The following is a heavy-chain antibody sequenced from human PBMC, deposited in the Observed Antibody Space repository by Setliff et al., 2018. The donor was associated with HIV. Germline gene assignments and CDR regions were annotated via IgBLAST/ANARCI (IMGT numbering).Heavy chain of an antibody. D-gene: IGHD5-18*01. CDR3: ARLRIQPKVYDP. CDR2: IDPSDSYT. V-gene: IGHV5-10-1*01. J-gene: IGHJ5*02. CDR1: GYSFTTSW. Sequence: GESLKISCKGSGYSFTTSWISWVRQMPGKGLEWMGRIDPSDSYTNYSPSFQGHVTISVDRSITTAYVQWRSLKASDTAMYYCARLRIQPKVYDPWGQGTLVTVSS.